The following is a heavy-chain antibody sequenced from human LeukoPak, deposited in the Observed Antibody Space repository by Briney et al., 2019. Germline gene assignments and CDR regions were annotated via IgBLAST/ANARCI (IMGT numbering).Heavy chain of an antibody. D-gene: IGHD6-13*01. V-gene: IGHV1-2*02. CDR1: GYTFTGYY. J-gene: IGHJ3*02. CDR2: IHPNSGGT. Sequence: ASVKVSCKASGYTFTGYYIHWVRQAPGQGLEWMGWIHPNSGGTYFAQKFQGRVTMTRDTSISTAYLEMRSDDTAVYYCARSSSSWYSAFDIWGQGTMVTVSS. CDR3: ARSSSSWYSAFDI.